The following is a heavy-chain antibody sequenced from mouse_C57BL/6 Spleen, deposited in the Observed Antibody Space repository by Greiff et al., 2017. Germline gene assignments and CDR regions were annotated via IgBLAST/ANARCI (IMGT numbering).Heavy chain of an antibody. Sequence: QVQLQQSGPELVKPGASVKISCKASGYAFSSSWMNWVKQRPGKGLEWIGRIYPGDGDTNYNGKFKGKATLTADKSSSTAYMQLSSLTSEDSAVYFCARENYDGYYRGMGYAMDYWGQGTSVTVSS. CDR2: IYPGDGDT. CDR1: GYAFSSSW. D-gene: IGHD2-3*01. J-gene: IGHJ4*01. CDR3: ARENYDGYYRGMGYAMDY. V-gene: IGHV1-82*01.